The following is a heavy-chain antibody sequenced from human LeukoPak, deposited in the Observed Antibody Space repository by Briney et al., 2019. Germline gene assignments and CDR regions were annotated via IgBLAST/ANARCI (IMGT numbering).Heavy chain of an antibody. CDR2: IRSTANGYAT. Sequence: GGSLRLSCAASGFTFSGSALHWVRQASGKGLGWVGRIRSTANGYATAYAASVKGRFTISRDDSKNTAYLQMDSLKTEDTAVYYCTGNYYGSGSYADFDYWGQGALVTVSS. D-gene: IGHD3-10*01. CDR3: TGNYYGSGSYADFDY. V-gene: IGHV3-73*01. CDR1: GFTFSGSA. J-gene: IGHJ4*02.